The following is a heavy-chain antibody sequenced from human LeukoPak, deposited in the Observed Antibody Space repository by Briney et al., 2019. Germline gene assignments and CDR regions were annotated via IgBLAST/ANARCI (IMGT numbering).Heavy chain of an antibody. CDR2: ISGTGAKT. D-gene: IGHD3-16*01. CDR3: AGTRLGASPE. V-gene: IGHV3-23*01. CDR1: VFTLRNYA. Sequence: GGSLRLSCAASVFTLRNYAMNWVRQAPGRGLESVSGISGTGAKTYYGDSVKGRFTITRDNSKNTMYLQMNSPRAEDTAVCYCAGTRLGASPEWGQGTLVTVSS. J-gene: IGHJ4*02.